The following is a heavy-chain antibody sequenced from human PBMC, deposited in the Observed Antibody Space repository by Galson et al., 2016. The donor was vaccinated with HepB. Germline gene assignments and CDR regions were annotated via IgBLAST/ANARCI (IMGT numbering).Heavy chain of an antibody. CDR3: ARLLSGSYSSGAFDI. D-gene: IGHD3-22*01. CDR1: SGSIRNSSYY. CDR2: IFYSGSS. J-gene: IGHJ3*02. Sequence: SETLSLTCTVSSGSIRNSSYYWGWIRQPPGKGLEWIGTIFYSGSSYFNPSLKSRVTLSVDTSKNQFSLKLSSVTAADTSVYYCARLLSGSYSSGAFDIWGQGTMVTVSS. V-gene: IGHV4-39*01.